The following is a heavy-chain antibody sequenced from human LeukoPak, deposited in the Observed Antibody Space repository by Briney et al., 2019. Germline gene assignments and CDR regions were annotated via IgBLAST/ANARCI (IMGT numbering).Heavy chain of an antibody. J-gene: IGHJ4*02. CDR2: INPNSGGT. CDR1: GYTFTGYY. CDR3: ARRGIPMVRGVTARYYFDY. V-gene: IGHV1-2*02. D-gene: IGHD3-10*01. Sequence: ASVKVSCKASGYTFTGYYMHWVRQAPGQGLEWMGWINPNSGGTNYAQKFQGRVTMTRDTSISTAYMELSRLRSDDTAVYYCARRGIPMVRGVTARYYFDYWGQGTLVTVSS.